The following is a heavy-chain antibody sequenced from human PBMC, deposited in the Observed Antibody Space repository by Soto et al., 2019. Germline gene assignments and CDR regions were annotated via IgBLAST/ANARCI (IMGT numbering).Heavy chain of an antibody. CDR3: ARATAAGIYAFDI. V-gene: IGHV4-39*01. J-gene: IGHJ3*02. CDR1: GGSIRSSSYY. CDR2: IYYTGST. D-gene: IGHD6-25*01. Sequence: PSETLSLTCTVSGGSIRSSSYYWAWIRQPPGRGLEWLGSIYYTGSTYYSPSLKNRVDVSLDTSSKKFSLRLTSVTDADSGVYYCARATAAGIYAFDIWGQGTMVTVSS.